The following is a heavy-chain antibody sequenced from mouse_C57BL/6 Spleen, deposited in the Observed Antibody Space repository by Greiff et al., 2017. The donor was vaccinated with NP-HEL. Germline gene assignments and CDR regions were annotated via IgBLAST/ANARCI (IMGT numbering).Heavy chain of an antibody. Sequence: VQLQQPGAELVKPGASVKMSCKASGYTFTSYWITWVKQRPGQGLEWIGDIYPGSGSTNYNEKFKSKATLTVDTSSSTAYMQLSSLTSEDSAVYYCAREGGDYGNSFYYWGQGTTLTVSS. D-gene: IGHD2-1*01. CDR1: GYTFTSYW. J-gene: IGHJ2*01. CDR3: AREGGDYGNSFYY. V-gene: IGHV1-55*01. CDR2: IYPGSGST.